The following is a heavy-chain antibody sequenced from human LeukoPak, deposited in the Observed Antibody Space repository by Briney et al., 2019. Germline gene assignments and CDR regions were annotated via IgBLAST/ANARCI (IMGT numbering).Heavy chain of an antibody. V-gene: IGHV4-39*07. CDR2: INYSGTT. Sequence: SETLSLTCTVSGGSISSSSYYWGWIRQPPGKGLEWIGSINYSGTTYYYPSLKSRVTISVDTSKNQFSLKLSSVTAADTAVYYCARVWDDILTGRKYYFDYWGQGTLVTVSS. CDR3: ARVWDDILTGRKYYFDY. J-gene: IGHJ4*02. D-gene: IGHD3-9*01. CDR1: GGSISSSSYY.